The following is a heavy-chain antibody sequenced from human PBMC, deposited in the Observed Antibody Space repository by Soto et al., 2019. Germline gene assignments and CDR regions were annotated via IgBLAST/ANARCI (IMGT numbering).Heavy chain of an antibody. V-gene: IGHV1-18*01. D-gene: IGHD3-10*01. J-gene: IGHJ3*02. CDR3: ARVRGVISPLAAFDM. CDR1: GFTFTSYG. Sequence: QVQLVQSGAEVKKPGASVKVSCKASGFTFTSYGVSWVRQAPGQGLEWMGWISVYNGDTNYAQSLQGRVTMTTVTSTSTAYMELRSLSSDDTDVYYCARVRGVISPLAAFDMWGQGTMVTVSS. CDR2: ISVYNGDT.